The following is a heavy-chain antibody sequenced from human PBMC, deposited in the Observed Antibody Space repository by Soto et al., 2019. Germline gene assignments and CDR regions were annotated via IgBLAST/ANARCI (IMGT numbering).Heavy chain of an antibody. CDR3: VRDGTKTLRDWFDP. CDR2: IYATGTT. J-gene: IGHJ5*02. Sequence: SETLSLTCTVSGASISGFYWSWVRKSAGKGLEWIGRIYATGTTDYNPSLKSRVMMSVDTSKKQFSLKLRSVTAADTAVYYCVRDGTKTLRDWFDPWGQGISVTVSS. CDR1: GASISGFY. V-gene: IGHV4-4*07. D-gene: IGHD1-1*01.